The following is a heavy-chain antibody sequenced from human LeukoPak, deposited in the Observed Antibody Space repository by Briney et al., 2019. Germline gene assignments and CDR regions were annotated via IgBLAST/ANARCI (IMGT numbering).Heavy chain of an antibody. Sequence: SQTLSLTCAVSGGSISSGGYSWSWIRQPPGKGLEWIGYIYHSGSTYYNPSLKSRVTISVDRSKNQFSLKLSSVTAADTAVYYCARDRPPGIAAAGFDYWGQGTLVTVSS. D-gene: IGHD6-13*01. V-gene: IGHV4-30-2*01. J-gene: IGHJ4*02. CDR2: IYHSGST. CDR1: GGSISSGGYS. CDR3: ARDRPPGIAAAGFDY.